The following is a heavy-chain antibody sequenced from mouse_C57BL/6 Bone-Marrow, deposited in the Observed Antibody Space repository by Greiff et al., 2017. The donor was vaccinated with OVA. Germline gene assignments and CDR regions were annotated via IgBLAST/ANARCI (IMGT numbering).Heavy chain of an antibody. Sequence: EVQGVESGGGLVKPGGSLKLSCAASGFTFSSYAMSWVRQTPEKRLEWVATISDGGSYTYYPDNVKGRFTISRDNAKNNLYLQMSHLKSEDTEVATMVTTDWYFDVWGTGTTVTVSS. CDR3: VTTDWYFDV. CDR2: ISDGGSYT. D-gene: IGHD2-2*01. CDR1: GFTFSSYA. V-gene: IGHV5-4*01. J-gene: IGHJ1*03.